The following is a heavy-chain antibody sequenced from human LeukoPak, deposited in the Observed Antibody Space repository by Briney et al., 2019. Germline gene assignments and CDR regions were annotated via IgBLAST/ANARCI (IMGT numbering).Heavy chain of an antibody. CDR1: GGSISSTSYY. J-gene: IGHJ5*02. CDR3: AETNTQDWFDP. V-gene: IGHV4-39*07. D-gene: IGHD2-8*01. Sequence: SETLSLTCRVSGGSISSTSYYWGWIRQPPGKGLEWIASIYHSGETFYNPSLESRVAISVDTSNNEVFLDLYPVTAADTAMYYCAETNTQDWFDPWGRGTLVTASS. CDR2: IYHSGET.